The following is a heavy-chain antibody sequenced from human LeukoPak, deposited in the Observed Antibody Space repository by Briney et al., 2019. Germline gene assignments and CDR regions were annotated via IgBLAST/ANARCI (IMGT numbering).Heavy chain of an antibody. J-gene: IGHJ4*02. D-gene: IGHD6-19*01. CDR3: ARELSGWYFDY. V-gene: IGHV3-30*19. Sequence: GGSLRLSCAASGFTFSNYDMHWVRQAPGKGLEWVAVISYDGSSKYYADSVKGRFTISRDNSKNTLYLQMNSLRVEDTAVYYCARELSGWYFDYWGQGTLVTVSS. CDR2: ISYDGSSK. CDR1: GFTFSNYD.